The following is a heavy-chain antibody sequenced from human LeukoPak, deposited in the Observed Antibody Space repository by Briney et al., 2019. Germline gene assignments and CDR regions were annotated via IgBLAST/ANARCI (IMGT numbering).Heavy chain of an antibody. CDR3: ASFTSVVVAYYGMDV. CDR2: ISYDGSNK. J-gene: IGHJ6*02. CDR1: GFTFSSYA. V-gene: IGHV3-30-3*01. D-gene: IGHD2-15*01. Sequence: GRSLRLSCAASGFTFSSYAMHWVRQAPGKGLEWVAVISYDGSNKYYADSVKGRFTISRDNSKNTLYLQMNSLRAEDTAVYYCASFTSVVVAYYGMDVWGQGTTVTVSS.